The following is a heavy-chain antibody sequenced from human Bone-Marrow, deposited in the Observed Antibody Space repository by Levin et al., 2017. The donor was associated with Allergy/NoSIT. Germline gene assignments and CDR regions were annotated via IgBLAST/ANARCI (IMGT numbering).Heavy chain of an antibody. D-gene: IGHD3-3*01. Sequence: GESLKISCAASGFTFSTSTMHWVRQAPGKGLEWVAVISHGLSNTYYADSVKGRFTISRDNSRNTLYLEMNSLRADDTAVYYCARDLSTFWSAYHGMDVWGQGTTVTVSS. CDR3: ARDLSTFWSAYHGMDV. J-gene: IGHJ6*02. CDR2: ISHGLSNT. V-gene: IGHV3-30-3*01. CDR1: GFTFSTST.